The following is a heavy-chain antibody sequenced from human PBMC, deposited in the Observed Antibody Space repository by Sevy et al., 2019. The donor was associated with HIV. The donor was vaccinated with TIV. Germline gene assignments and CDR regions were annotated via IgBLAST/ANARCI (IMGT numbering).Heavy chain of an antibody. J-gene: IGHJ6*02. D-gene: IGHD3-3*01. CDR3: AREGVDFWSGPVDFYYGMDV. V-gene: IGHV3-74*01. CDR2: IKHDGSST. CDR1: GFTFNRYL. Sequence: GGSLRLSCAASGFTFNRYLMHWVRQVPGKGLVWVSQIKHDGSSTTYADSVRGRFTISRDNDKNTLYLEMKNLRAEDTAVYYCAREGVDFWSGPVDFYYGMDVWGPGATVTVSS.